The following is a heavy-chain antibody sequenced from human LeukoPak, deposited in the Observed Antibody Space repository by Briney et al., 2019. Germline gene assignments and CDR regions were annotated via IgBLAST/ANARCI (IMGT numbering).Heavy chain of an antibody. J-gene: IGHJ5*02. CDR3: AKDAGLLRYFDWLADWFDP. D-gene: IGHD3-9*01. CDR1: GFTFSSYA. Sequence: GSLTLSCAASGFTFSSYAMSWVSQAPGKGLEWVSAISGSGGSTYYADSVKGRFTISRDNSKNTLYLQMNSLRAEDTAVYYCAKDAGLLRYFDWLADWFDPWGQGTLVTLSS. V-gene: IGHV3-23*01. CDR2: ISGSGGST.